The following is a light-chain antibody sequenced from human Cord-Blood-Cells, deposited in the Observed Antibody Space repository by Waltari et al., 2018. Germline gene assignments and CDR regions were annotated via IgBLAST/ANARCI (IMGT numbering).Light chain of an antibody. J-gene: IGLJ3*02. CDR1: SRDVGSYNL. Sequence: QSALPQPAPGSGSPGQSITISCTGTSRDVGSYNLVPWYKQPPGKAPKLMIYEGSKRPSGFSNRFSGSKSGNTASLTISGLQAEDEADYYCCSYAGSSTWVFGGGTKLTVL. CDR3: CSYAGSSTWV. CDR2: EGS. V-gene: IGLV2-23*01.